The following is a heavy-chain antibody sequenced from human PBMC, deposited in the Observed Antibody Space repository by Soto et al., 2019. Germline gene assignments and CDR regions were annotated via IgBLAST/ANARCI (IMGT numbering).Heavy chain of an antibody. D-gene: IGHD3-22*01. CDR3: ARSRGYYDSSGYSYY. Sequence: QVQLQESGPGLVKPSGTLSLTCAVSGGSISSSNWWSWVRQPPGKGLEWIGEIYHGGSTNYNPSIKSRVTISVDKSKNQFSLKLSSVTAADTAVYYCARSRGYYDSSGYSYYWGQGTLVTVSS. J-gene: IGHJ4*02. CDR2: IYHGGST. CDR1: GGSISSSNW. V-gene: IGHV4-4*02.